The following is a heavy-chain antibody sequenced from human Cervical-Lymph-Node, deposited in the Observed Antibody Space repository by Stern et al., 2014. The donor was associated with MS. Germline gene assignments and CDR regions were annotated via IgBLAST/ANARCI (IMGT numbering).Heavy chain of an antibody. J-gene: IGHJ4*02. CDR3: ATDPPLLKKAETNAY. CDR2: IIPLFGTA. V-gene: IGHV1-69*14. Sequence: VQLVQSGTEVKKPGSSVKVSCKASGGTFGNYAFSWVRQAPGQGLEWMGGIIPLFGTANYEQKFQGRVTISADKSTSTLYMDLRSLRSEDTAVYFCATDPPLLKKAETNAYWGQGTLVTVSS. D-gene: IGHD1-1*01. CDR1: GGTFGNYA.